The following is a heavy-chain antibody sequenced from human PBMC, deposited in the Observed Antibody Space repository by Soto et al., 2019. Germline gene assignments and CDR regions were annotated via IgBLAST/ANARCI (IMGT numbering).Heavy chain of an antibody. Sequence: QVQLRQWGAGLLKPSETLVLTCAVSGGSFTDYYWGWIRQSPGKGLEWIGEINHSARSTYNPSLASRVTTLVDTSKKQFSLRLTSLTAADTAMYYCARGEYDSSGLYSWAPLGFDVWGQGTKVTVSS. J-gene: IGHJ6*02. D-gene: IGHD3-22*01. CDR1: GGSFTDYY. CDR2: INHSARS. V-gene: IGHV4-34*01. CDR3: ARGEYDSSGLYSWAPLGFDV.